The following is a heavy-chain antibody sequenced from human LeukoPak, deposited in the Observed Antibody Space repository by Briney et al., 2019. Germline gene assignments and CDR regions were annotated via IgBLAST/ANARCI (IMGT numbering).Heavy chain of an antibody. V-gene: IGHV1-69*04. D-gene: IGHD2-15*01. Sequence: GASVKVSCKASGGTFSSYAISWVRQAPGQGLEWMGRIIPILGIANYAQKFQGRVTITADKSTSTAYMELSSLRSEDTAVYYCARDSTGYCSGGCCYIHWFDPWGQGTLVTVSS. J-gene: IGHJ5*02. CDR1: GGTFSSYA. CDR3: ARDSTGYCSGGCCYIHWFDP. CDR2: IIPILGIA.